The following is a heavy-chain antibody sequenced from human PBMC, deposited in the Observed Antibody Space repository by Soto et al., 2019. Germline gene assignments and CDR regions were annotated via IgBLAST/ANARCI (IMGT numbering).Heavy chain of an antibody. Sequence: QVQLVQSGAEVKKPGASVKVSCKASGYTFTGYYMHWVRQAPGQGLEWMGWINPNSGGTNYAQKFQGRVTMTRDTSISTAYMELSRLRSDDTAVYYCARDPHYDIYQGDAFDIWGQGTMVTVSS. V-gene: IGHV1-2*02. CDR1: GYTFTGYY. CDR3: ARDPHYDIYQGDAFDI. CDR2: INPNSGGT. J-gene: IGHJ3*02. D-gene: IGHD3-9*01.